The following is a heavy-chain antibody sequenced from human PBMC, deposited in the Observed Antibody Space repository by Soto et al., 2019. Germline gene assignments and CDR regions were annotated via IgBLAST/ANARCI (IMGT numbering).Heavy chain of an antibody. J-gene: IGHJ6*02. Sequence: SETLSLTCTVSGDSISSADYYWSWIRQTPGKGLEWIGHIFYSGTTYYNPSLKSRLTISVDTSKNHFSLRLTSVTAADTAVYYCARDLWVEPELYYYGMDVWGQGTTVTAP. D-gene: IGHD1-1*01. CDR1: GDSISSADYY. CDR3: ARDLWVEPELYYYGMDV. V-gene: IGHV4-30-4*01. CDR2: IFYSGTT.